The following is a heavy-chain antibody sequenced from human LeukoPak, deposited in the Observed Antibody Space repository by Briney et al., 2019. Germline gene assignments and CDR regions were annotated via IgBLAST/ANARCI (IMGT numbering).Heavy chain of an antibody. CDR3: AKDMHSSSWFTDDAFDI. Sequence: GGSLRLSCAASGFTFSSYAMSWVRQAPGKGLEWVSAISGSGGSTYYADSVKGRFTISRDNSKNTLDLQMNSLRAEDTAVYYCAKDMHSSSWFTDDAFDIWGQGTMVTVSS. J-gene: IGHJ3*02. D-gene: IGHD6-13*01. V-gene: IGHV3-23*01. CDR2: ISGSGGST. CDR1: GFTFSSYA.